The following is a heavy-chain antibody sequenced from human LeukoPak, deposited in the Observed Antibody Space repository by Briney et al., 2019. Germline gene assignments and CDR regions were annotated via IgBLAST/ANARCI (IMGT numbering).Heavy chain of an antibody. J-gene: IGHJ5*02. V-gene: IGHV1-24*01. D-gene: IGHD2-2*01. CDR2: FDPEDGET. Sequence: ASVKVSCKVSGYTLTELSMHWVRQAPGRGLEWMGGFDPEDGETIYAQKFQGRVTMTEDTSTDTAYMELSSLRSEDTAVYYCATSMPVPAVGNWFDPWGQGTLVTVSS. CDR1: GYTLTELS. CDR3: ATSMPVPAVGNWFDP.